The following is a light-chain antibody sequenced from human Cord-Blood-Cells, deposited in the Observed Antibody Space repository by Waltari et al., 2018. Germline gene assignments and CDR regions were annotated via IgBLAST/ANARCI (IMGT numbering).Light chain of an antibody. V-gene: IGKV1-5*01. Sequence: DIQMTQSPSTLSPSVGDRVTITCRASQSISSWLAWYQQKPGKAPKLLIYAASSLESGVPSRFSGSGSGTEFTLTISSLQPDDFATYYFQQYNSYSQTFGQGTKVEIK. J-gene: IGKJ1*01. CDR1: QSISSW. CDR3: QQYNSYSQT. CDR2: AAS.